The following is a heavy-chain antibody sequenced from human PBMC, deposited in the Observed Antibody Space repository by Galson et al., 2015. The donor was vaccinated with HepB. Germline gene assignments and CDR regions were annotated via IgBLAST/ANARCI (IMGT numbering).Heavy chain of an antibody. V-gene: IGHV3-23*01. CDR2: VSGTGGST. D-gene: IGHD5-24*01. Sequence: SLRLSCAASGFTFSNYAMSWVRQAPGKGLEWVSVVSGTGGSTYYADSVKGRFTISRDNSRNTLYLQMNSLRADDTATYYCAKDRERWLQFPFDYWGQGTLVTVSS. J-gene: IGHJ4*02. CDR1: GFTFSNYA. CDR3: AKDRERWLQFPFDY.